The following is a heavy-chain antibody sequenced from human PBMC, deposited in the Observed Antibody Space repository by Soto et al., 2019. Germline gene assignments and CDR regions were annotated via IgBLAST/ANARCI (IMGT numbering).Heavy chain of an antibody. J-gene: IGHJ6*02. CDR1: GGTFSSYA. D-gene: IGHD6-6*01. V-gene: IGHV1-69*01. Sequence: QVQLVQSGAEVKKPGSSVKVSCKASGGTFSSYAISWVRQAPGQGLEWMGGIIPIFGTANYAQKFQGRVTITADESPSTAYMELSSLRSEDTAVYYCARARNKYSSSSRWGMDVWGQGTTVTVSS. CDR2: IIPIFGTA. CDR3: ARARNKYSSSSRWGMDV.